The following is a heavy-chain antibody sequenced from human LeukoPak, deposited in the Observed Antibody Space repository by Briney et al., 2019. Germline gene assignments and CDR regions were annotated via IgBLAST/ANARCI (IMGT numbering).Heavy chain of an antibody. V-gene: IGHV4-59*02. J-gene: IGHJ6*02. CDR1: GDPVTSYY. CDR3: AREGLRYFDWDYYYGMDV. CDR2: IYYSGST. D-gene: IGHD3-9*01. Sequence: SETLSLTCTVSGDPVTSYYWSWIRQPPGKGLEWIGSIYYSGSTNYNPSLKSRVTISADKSKNQFSLKLSSVTAADTAVYYCAREGLRYFDWDYYYGMDVWGQGTTVTVSS.